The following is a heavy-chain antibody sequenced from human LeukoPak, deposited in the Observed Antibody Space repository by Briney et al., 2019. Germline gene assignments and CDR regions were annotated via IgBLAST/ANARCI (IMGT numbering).Heavy chain of an antibody. D-gene: IGHD6-19*01. V-gene: IGHV1-18*01. J-gene: IGHJ4*02. CDR2: ISAYNGNT. CDR1: VYTFTSYG. CDR3: ARDSSGWPYYFDY. Sequence: ASVKVSCKLSVYTFTSYGISWVRQAPGQGLEWMGWISAYNGNTNYAQKLQGRVTMATDTSTSTAYMELRSLRSDDTAVYYCARDSSGWPYYFDYWGQGTLVTVSS.